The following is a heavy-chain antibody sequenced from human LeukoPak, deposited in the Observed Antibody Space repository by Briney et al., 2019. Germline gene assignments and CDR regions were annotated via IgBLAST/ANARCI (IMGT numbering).Heavy chain of an antibody. CDR2: IYYSGST. CDR3: ARDSSSLRRFDY. J-gene: IGHJ4*02. CDR1: GGSISSGGYY. D-gene: IGHD6-19*01. V-gene: IGHV4-31*03. Sequence: SETLSLTCTVSGGSISSGGYYWSWIRQHPGKGLEWIGYIYYSGSTYYNPSLKSRVTISVDTSKNQFSLKLSSVTAADTAVCYCARDSSSLRRFDYWGQGTLVTVSS.